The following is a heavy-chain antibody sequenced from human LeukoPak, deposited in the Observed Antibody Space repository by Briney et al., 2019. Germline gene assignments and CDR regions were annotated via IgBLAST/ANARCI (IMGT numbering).Heavy chain of an antibody. CDR3: ATGFKWLRSYFDY. J-gene: IGHJ4*02. CDR1: GGTFSSYA. D-gene: IGHD5-12*01. V-gene: IGHV1-24*01. Sequence: ASVKVSCKASGGTFSSYAISWVRQAPGQGLEWMGGFDPEDGETIYAQKFQGRVTMTEDTSTDTAYMELSSLRSEDTAVYYCATGFKWLRSYFDYWGQGTLVTVSS. CDR2: FDPEDGET.